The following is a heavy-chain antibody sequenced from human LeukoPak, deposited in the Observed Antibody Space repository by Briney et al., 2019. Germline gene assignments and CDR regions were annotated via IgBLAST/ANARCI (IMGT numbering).Heavy chain of an antibody. CDR1: GDSFSSNSAA. V-gene: IGHV6-1*01. J-gene: IGHJ4*02. CDR2: TYYRCKWYN. Sequence: SQTLSLTCALSGDSFSSNSAAWIGPGHSPEGALEWRGRTYYRCKWYNGYAPSVKGRIIINADTSKNQFSLQLNSVTPEDTAVYYCARGGCWLHYWGQGTLVTVSS. D-gene: IGHD2-15*01. CDR3: ARGGCWLHY.